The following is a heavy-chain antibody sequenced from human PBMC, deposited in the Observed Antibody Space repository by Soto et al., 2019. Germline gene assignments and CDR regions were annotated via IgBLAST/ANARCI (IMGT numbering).Heavy chain of an antibody. J-gene: IGHJ6*03. D-gene: IGHD2-2*02. CDR1: GFTFDGHG. Sequence: EVQLVESGGGVVRPGGSLRLSCAASGFTFDGHGMSWVRQAPGKGLEWVSGLNWTGASTGYADSVKGRFTISRDNAKNSLYLEMNSQRAEDTALYHCAREGIVVVPPAIAYMDVWGKGSTVAVSS. V-gene: IGHV3-20*01. CDR3: AREGIVVVPPAIAYMDV. CDR2: LNWTGAST.